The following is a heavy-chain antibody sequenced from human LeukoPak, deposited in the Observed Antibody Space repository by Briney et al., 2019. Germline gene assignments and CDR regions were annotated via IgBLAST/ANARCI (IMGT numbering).Heavy chain of an antibody. CDR2: IYHSGST. CDR3: ARDLDYYDSSGSFDY. Sequence: SETLSLTCTVSGYSISSGYYWGRIRQPPGKGLEWIGSIYHSGSTYYNPSLKSRVTISVDTSKNQFSLKLSSVTAADTAVYYCARDLDYYDSSGSFDYWGQGTLVTVSS. J-gene: IGHJ4*02. V-gene: IGHV4-38-2*02. CDR1: GYSISSGYY. D-gene: IGHD3-22*01.